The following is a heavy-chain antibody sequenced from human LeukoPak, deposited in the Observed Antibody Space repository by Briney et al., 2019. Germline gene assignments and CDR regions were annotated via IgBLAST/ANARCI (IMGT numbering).Heavy chain of an antibody. CDR3: ALSLVEGSGWLLDY. D-gene: IGHD6-19*01. CDR1: GFTFSSYA. V-gene: IGHV3-23*01. J-gene: IGHJ4*02. Sequence: AGGSLRLSCAASGFTFSSYAMSWVRQAPGKGLEWVSAISGSGGSTYYADSVKGRFTISRDNSKNTLYLQMNSLRAEDTAVYYCALSLVEGSGWLLDYWGQGTLVTVSS. CDR2: ISGSGGST.